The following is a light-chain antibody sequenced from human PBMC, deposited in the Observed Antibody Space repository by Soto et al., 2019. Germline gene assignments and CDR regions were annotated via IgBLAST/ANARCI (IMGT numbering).Light chain of an antibody. J-gene: IGKJ1*01. CDR2: DAS. CDR3: QQRSNWPPWT. V-gene: IGKV3-11*01. CDR1: QSVSSY. Sequence: EIVLTQSPATLSLSPGERATLSSRASQSVSSYLAWYQQKPGQAPRLLIYDASNRATGIPARFSGSGSGTDFTLTISSLEPEDFAVYYCQQRSNWPPWTFGQGTKGDIK.